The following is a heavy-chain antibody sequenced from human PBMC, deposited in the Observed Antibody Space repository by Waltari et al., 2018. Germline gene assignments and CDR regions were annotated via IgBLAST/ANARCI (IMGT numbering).Heavy chain of an antibody. D-gene: IGHD5-12*01. Sequence: EVQLVESGGDLVQPGGSLGLSCVASGLTFSTYEMIWVGPAPGKGLEWLSYISSGGSTIVYADSVKGRFTISRDNAKKSLYLQMNSLRAEDTAVYYCAREGDGYNEFDYWGQGTLVTVSS. CDR1: GLTFSTYE. CDR3: AREGDGYNEFDY. CDR2: ISSGGSTI. V-gene: IGHV3-48*03. J-gene: IGHJ4*02.